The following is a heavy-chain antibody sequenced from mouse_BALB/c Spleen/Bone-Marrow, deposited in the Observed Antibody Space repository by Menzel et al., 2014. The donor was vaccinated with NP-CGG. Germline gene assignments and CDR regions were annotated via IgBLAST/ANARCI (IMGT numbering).Heavy chain of an antibody. J-gene: IGHJ2*01. CDR1: GYTFTNYW. Sequence: QVQLQQPGAELVRPGTSVKISRKASGYTFTNYWLGWVKQRPGHGLEWIGDIYPGGGYTNYNEKFKGKATLTTDTSSSTAYMQLSSLTSEDSAVYFCARRGTGVDYWGQGTTLTVSS. V-gene: IGHV1-63*02. D-gene: IGHD4-1*01. CDR2: IYPGGGYT. CDR3: ARRGTGVDY.